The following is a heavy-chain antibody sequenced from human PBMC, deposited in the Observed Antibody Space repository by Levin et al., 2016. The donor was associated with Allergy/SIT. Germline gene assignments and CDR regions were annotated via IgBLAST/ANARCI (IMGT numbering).Heavy chain of an antibody. J-gene: IGHJ6*02. D-gene: IGHD3-10*01. Sequence: WIRQPPGKGLEWIGYIYFSGSTNYNPSLKSRVTISVDTSKSQFSLMLTSVTAADTAVYYCARSGYYGSGMDVWGQGTTVTVSS. CDR3: ARSGYYGSGMDV. CDR2: IYFSGST. V-gene: IGHV4-59*01.